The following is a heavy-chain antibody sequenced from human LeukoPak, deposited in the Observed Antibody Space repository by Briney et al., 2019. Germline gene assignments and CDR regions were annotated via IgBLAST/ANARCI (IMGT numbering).Heavy chain of an antibody. J-gene: IGHJ4*02. CDR1: GYTFTSYG. D-gene: IGHD2-2*02. CDR2: ISAYNGNT. V-gene: IGHV1-18*01. Sequence: GASVKVSCKASGYTFTSYGISWVRQAPGQGLEWMGWISAYNGNTNYAQKLQGRVTVTTDTSTSTAYMELRSLRSDDTAVYYCARDLGGYCSSTSCYRAAVYWGQGTLVTVSS. CDR3: ARDLGGYCSSTSCYRAAVY.